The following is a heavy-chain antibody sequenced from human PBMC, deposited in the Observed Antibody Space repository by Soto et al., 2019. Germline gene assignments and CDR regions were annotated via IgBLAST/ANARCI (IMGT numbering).Heavy chain of an antibody. V-gene: IGHV3-21*06. D-gene: IGHD2-2*01. Sequence: EVQVVESGGGLVKPGGSLRLSCAASGFTFSDYSMNWVRQAPGRGLEWVSSISSSSSYIYYGDSMKGRFTVSRDNANNSLYLQMNSLRAEDTAVYYCARDWGRFCSTTNCPDAFEIWGQGTMVTVSS. CDR3: ARDWGRFCSTTNCPDAFEI. CDR2: ISSSSSYI. J-gene: IGHJ3*02. CDR1: GFTFSDYS.